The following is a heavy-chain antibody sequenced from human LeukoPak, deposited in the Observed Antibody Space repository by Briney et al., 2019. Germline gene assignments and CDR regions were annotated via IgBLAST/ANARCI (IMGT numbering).Heavy chain of an antibody. V-gene: IGHV3-48*01. CDR1: GFTFSSYS. J-gene: IGHJ4*02. Sequence: PGGSLRLSCAASGFTFSSYSMNWVRQAPGKGLEWVSDISSSSSSTYYADSVKGRFTISRDNAKNSLYLQMNSLRAEDTAVYYCARDFGDSSGYYSFDYWGQGTLVTVSP. CDR2: ISSSSSST. D-gene: IGHD3-22*01. CDR3: ARDFGDSSGYYSFDY.